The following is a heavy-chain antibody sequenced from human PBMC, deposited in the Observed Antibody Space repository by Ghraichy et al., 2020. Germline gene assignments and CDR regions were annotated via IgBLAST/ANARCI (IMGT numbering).Heavy chain of an antibody. CDR3: AKELADYYGSGSYGGVDY. V-gene: IGHV3-30*02. J-gene: IGHJ4*02. CDR2: IRYDGSNK. Sequence: GSLRLSCAASGFTFSSYGMHWVRQAPGKGLEWVAFIRYDGSNKYYADSVKGRFTISRDNSKNTLYLQMNSLRAEDTAVYYCAKELADYYGSGSYGGVDYWGQGTLVTVSS. D-gene: IGHD3-10*01. CDR1: GFTFSSYG.